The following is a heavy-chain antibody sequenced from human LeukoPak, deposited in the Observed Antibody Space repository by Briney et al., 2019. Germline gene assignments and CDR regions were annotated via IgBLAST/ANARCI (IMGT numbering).Heavy chain of an antibody. CDR2: ISNSGSMI. D-gene: IGHD6-19*01. CDR1: GLTFSSYN. Sequence: GGSLRLSCEVSGLTFSSYNMNWVRQAPGKGLEWVSYISNSGSMIYYADSVKGRFTLSRDNAKNSLYLQMNSLRAEDTAVYYCAKDFLRWGSGWSGGVDYWGQGSLVTVSS. V-gene: IGHV3-48*01. J-gene: IGHJ4*02. CDR3: AKDFLRWGSGWSGGVDY.